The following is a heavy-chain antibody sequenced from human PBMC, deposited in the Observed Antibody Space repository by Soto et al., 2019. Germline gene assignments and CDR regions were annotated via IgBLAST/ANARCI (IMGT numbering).Heavy chain of an antibody. J-gene: IGHJ4*02. CDR3: ARGGHVVVVTAALDY. D-gene: IGHD2-21*02. CDR1: GDTFTDYY. V-gene: IGHV1-46*01. CDR2: VNPSGGHT. Sequence: QVQLMQSGAEVKKPGASVKVSCKASGDTFTDYYIHWVRQAPGQGLEWMGTVNPSGGHTTYAQHVLGRVTLTRDTSTITLFRELTRLTSDDTAVYYCARGGHVVVVTAALDYWGQGTLVTVSS.